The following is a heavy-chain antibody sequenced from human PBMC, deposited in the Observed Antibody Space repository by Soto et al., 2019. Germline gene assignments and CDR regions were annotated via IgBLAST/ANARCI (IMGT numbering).Heavy chain of an antibody. V-gene: IGHV1-69*13. CDR1: GGTVSNDA. CDR2: IIHMFGTA. D-gene: IGHD6-13*01. Sequence: VKVSCKASGGTVSNDAIGWVRQAPGQGLEWMGGIIHMFGTANYAHTFQGRVTITADDSTSTAYMQLSSLRSEDTAVYYCSRASQPDYYYYYGMDVWGQGTTVTVSS. J-gene: IGHJ6*02. CDR3: SRASQPDYYYYYGMDV.